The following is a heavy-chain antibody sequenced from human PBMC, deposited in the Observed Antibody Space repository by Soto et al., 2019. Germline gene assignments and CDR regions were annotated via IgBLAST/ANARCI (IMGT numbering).Heavy chain of an antibody. D-gene: IGHD6-13*01. CDR1: WYRLTTDW. Sequence: GGSLKFCWMAPWYRLTTDWIGWVRRMPGKGLEWMGIIYAVDSDTKYSPSFQGQVTISADKSISTAYLQWSSLEASDTAMYYCATLDRSNSWSGFDYWGQGTLVTVSS. CDR2: IYAVDSDT. J-gene: IGHJ4*02. CDR3: ATLDRSNSWSGFDY. V-gene: IGHV5-51*01.